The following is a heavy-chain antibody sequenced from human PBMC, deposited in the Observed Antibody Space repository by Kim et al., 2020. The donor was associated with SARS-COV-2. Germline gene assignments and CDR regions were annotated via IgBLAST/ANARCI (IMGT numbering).Heavy chain of an antibody. V-gene: IGHV4-59*01. D-gene: IGHD2-2*01. J-gene: IGHJ5*02. Sequence: SETLSFTCTVSGGSISSYYWSWIRQPPGKGLEWIGYIYYSGSTNYNPSLKSRVTISVDTSKNQFSLKLSSVTAADTAVYYCARDQGSSTSLGHNWFDPWGQGTLVTVSS. CDR3: ARDQGSSTSLGHNWFDP. CDR2: IYYSGST. CDR1: GGSISSYY.